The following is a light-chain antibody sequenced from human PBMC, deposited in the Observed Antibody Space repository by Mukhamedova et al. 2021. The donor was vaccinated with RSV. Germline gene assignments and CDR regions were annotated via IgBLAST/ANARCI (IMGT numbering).Light chain of an antibody. V-gene: IGKV1-5*03. CDR2: KAS. CDR3: QQYNSGWT. CDR1: QSISSW. J-gene: IGKJ1*01. Sequence: SQSISSWLAWYQQKPGKAPKLLIYKASSLEGGVPSRFSGSGSGTEFTLTISSLQPDDFATYSCQQYNSGWTFGQGTKVEIK.